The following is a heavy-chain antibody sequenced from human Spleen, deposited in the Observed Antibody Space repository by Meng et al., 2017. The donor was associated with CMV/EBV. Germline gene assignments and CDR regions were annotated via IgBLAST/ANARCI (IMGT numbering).Heavy chain of an antibody. Sequence: ASVKVSCKASGYTFSAYYMHWVRQAPGQGLEWVGWINPKSGDTKFAQRFQGRVTMTRDTSISTAYMELSRPRSDDTAVYYCARVEEEGSSSWYYYYYYYGMDVWGQGTTVTVSS. D-gene: IGHD6-13*01. CDR2: INPKSGDT. V-gene: IGHV1-2*02. CDR3: ARVEEEGSSSWYYYYYYYGMDV. CDR1: GYTFSAYY. J-gene: IGHJ6*02.